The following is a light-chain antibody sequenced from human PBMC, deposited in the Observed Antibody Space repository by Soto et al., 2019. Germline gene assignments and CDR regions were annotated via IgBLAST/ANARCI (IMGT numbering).Light chain of an antibody. CDR3: FSHRGGDSHV. V-gene: IGLV2-14*01. CDR2: GVT. J-gene: IGLJ1*01. Sequence: SVLTQPASVSGSPGQSITISCTGTSSDVGAYNYVSWYQQYPGKAPKLMIYGVTNRPSGVSNRFSGSKTGNTASLTISGLQAEDEADYYCFSHRGGDSHVFGPGTKVTVL. CDR1: SSDVGAYNY.